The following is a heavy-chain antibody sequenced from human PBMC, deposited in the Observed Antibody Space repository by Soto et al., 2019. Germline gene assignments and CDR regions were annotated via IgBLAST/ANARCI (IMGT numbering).Heavy chain of an antibody. CDR2: ISGSGGST. Sequence: GGSLRLSCAASGFTFSSYAMSWVRQAPGKGLEWVSAISGSGGSTYYADSVKGRFTISRDNSKNTLYLQMNSLRAEDTAVYYCAKDSGAYSGSYLPLFRYFDLWGRGTLVTVSS. CDR1: GFTFSSYA. J-gene: IGHJ2*01. V-gene: IGHV3-23*01. D-gene: IGHD1-26*01. CDR3: AKDSGAYSGSYLPLFRYFDL.